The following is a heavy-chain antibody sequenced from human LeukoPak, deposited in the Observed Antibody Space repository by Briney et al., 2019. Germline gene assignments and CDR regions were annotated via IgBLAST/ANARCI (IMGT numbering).Heavy chain of an antibody. CDR3: AREGIAAAGNTGWFDP. V-gene: IGHV3-21*01. Sequence: PGGSLRLSCAASGFTFNIYSMNWVRQAPGKGLEWVSSISSSSSYIYYADSVKGRFTISRDNAKNSLYLQMNSLRAEDTAVYYCAREGIAAAGNTGWFDPWGQGTLVTVSS. J-gene: IGHJ5*02. CDR1: GFTFNIYS. CDR2: ISSSSSYI. D-gene: IGHD6-13*01.